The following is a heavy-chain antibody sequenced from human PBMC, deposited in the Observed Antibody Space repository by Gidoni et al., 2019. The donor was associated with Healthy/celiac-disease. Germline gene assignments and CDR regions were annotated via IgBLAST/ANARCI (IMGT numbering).Heavy chain of an antibody. CDR2: IYTSGST. CDR1: GGSISSGSYS. D-gene: IGHD2-15*01. J-gene: IGHJ5*02. CDR3: ARAARYCSGGSCYWFDP. V-gene: IGHV4-61*02. Sequence: QVQLQESGPGLVKPSQTLSLTCTVSGGSISSGSYSWGWIRQPAGKGLEWIGRIYTSGSTNYNPSLKSRVTMSVDTSKNQFSLKLSSVTAADTAVYYCARAARYCSGGSCYWFDPWGQGTLVTVSS.